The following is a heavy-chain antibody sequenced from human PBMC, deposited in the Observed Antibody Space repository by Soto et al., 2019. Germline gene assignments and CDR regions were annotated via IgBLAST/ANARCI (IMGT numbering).Heavy chain of an antibody. Sequence: WASVKVSCKASGYTFTSYDINWVRQATGQGLEWMGWMNPNSGNTGYAQKFQGRVTMTRNTSISTAYMELSSLRSEDTAVYYCARARRGGYYDFWSGPRAFDYWGQGTLVTVSS. V-gene: IGHV1-8*01. J-gene: IGHJ4*02. CDR2: MNPNSGNT. CDR1: GYTFTSYD. CDR3: ARARRGGYYDFWSGPRAFDY. D-gene: IGHD3-3*01.